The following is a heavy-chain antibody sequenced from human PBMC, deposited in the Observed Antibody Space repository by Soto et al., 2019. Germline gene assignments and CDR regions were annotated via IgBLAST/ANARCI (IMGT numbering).Heavy chain of an antibody. CDR2: ISSSSSYI. Sequence: GGSLRLSCAASGFTFSYYEMNWVRQAPGKGLEWVSSISSSSSYIYYADSVKGRFTISRDNAKNSLYLQMNSLRAEDTGVYYCARDSPKHVGSSWYGGGMEVWGQGTTVTVSS. J-gene: IGHJ6*02. D-gene: IGHD6-13*01. CDR3: ARDSPKHVGSSWYGGGMEV. CDR1: GFTFSYYE. V-gene: IGHV3-21*01.